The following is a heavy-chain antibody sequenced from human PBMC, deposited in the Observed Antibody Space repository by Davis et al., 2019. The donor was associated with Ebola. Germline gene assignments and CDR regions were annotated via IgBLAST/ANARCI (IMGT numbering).Heavy chain of an antibody. J-gene: IGHJ5*02. CDR2: INKDGSQK. CDR3: AKEDWWRFDP. Sequence: PGGSLRLSCAASGFSSSSHWMTWVRQAPGKGLESVAKINKDGSQKYYVDSVKGRFTISRDNAQNSLYLQMNSLRAEDTAMYYCAKEDWWRFDPWGQGTLVTVSS. V-gene: IGHV3-7*03. D-gene: IGHD2-8*02. CDR1: GFSSSSHW.